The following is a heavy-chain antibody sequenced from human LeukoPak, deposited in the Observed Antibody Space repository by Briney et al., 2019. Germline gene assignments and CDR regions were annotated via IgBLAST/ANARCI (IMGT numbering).Heavy chain of an antibody. Sequence: PGGSLRLSCAASGFTFSSYAMSWVRQAPGKGLEWVSAISGSGGSTYYADSVKGRFTISRDNAKNSLYLQMNSLRAEDTAVYYCARPSAGGGDFWSGYSDAFDIWGQGTMVTVSS. CDR3: ARPSAGGGDFWSGYSDAFDI. V-gene: IGHV3-23*01. D-gene: IGHD3-3*01. J-gene: IGHJ3*02. CDR2: ISGSGGST. CDR1: GFTFSSYA.